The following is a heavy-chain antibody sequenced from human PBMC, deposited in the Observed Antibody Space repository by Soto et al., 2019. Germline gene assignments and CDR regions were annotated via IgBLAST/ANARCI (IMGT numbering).Heavy chain of an antibody. D-gene: IGHD2-21*02. Sequence: PGESLKISCKGSGYSFTSYWISWVRQMPGKGLEWMGRIDPSDSYTNYSPSFQGHVTISADKSISTAYLQWSSLKASDTAMYYCARRPTIRAVVTNAYYYYGMDVWGQGTTVTLSS. CDR2: IDPSDSYT. J-gene: IGHJ6*02. CDR1: GYSFTSYW. V-gene: IGHV5-10-1*01. CDR3: ARRPTIRAVVTNAYYYYGMDV.